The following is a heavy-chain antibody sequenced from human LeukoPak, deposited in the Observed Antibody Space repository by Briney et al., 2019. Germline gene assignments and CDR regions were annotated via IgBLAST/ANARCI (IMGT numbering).Heavy chain of an antibody. J-gene: IGHJ5*02. D-gene: IGHD2-15*01. V-gene: IGHV3-21*01. CDR3: ARDGGYCSGGSCNNWFDP. Sequence: GGSLRLSCVASGFTFTTYSMNWVRQAPGKGLEWVSSISSSSSYYINYADSVKGRFTISRDNAKNSLYLQMNSLRAEDTAVYYCARDGGYCSGGSCNNWFDPWGQGTLVTVSS. CDR2: ISSSSSYYI. CDR1: GFTFTTYS.